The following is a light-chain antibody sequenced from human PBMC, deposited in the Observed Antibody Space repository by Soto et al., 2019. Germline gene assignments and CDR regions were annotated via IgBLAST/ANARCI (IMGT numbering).Light chain of an antibody. CDR2: GVT. CDR3: SSYTTRSSSVV. V-gene: IGLV2-14*01. J-gene: IGLJ2*01. Sequence: QSALTQPASVSGSPGQSITISCAGTDSDVGGYNYVSWYQQHPGKAPKLIIYGVTNRPSGVSNRFSGSKSGHTASLTISGLYAEYEADYYCSSYTTRSSSVVLGGGTKLTVL. CDR1: DSDVGGYNY.